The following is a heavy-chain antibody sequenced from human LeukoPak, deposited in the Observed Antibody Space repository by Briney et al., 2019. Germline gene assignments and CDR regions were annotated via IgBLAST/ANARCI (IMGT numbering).Heavy chain of an antibody. CDR2: IYPGDSDT. Sequence: GESLEISCKGSGYSFTSYWIGWVSQMPGKGLEWMGIIYPGDSDTRYSPSFQGQVTISADKSISTAYLQWSSLKASDTAMYYCARGKWPSWFDPWAREPWSPSPQ. D-gene: IGHD5-12*01. CDR3: ARGKWPSWFDP. CDR1: GYSFTSYW. V-gene: IGHV5-51*01. J-gene: IGHJ5*02.